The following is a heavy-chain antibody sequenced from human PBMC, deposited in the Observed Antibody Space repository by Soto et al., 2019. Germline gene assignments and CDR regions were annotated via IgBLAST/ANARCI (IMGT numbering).Heavy chain of an antibody. D-gene: IGHD2-2*01. CDR1: GGTFSSYA. CDR3: ARGDIVVVQAATYYYGMDV. V-gene: IGHV1-69*06. CDR2: IIPIFGTA. Sequence: SVKVSCKASGGTFSSYAISWVRQAPGQGLEWIGGIIPIFGTANYAQKFQGRVTITADKSTSTAYMELSSLRSEDTAVYYCARGDIVVVQAATYYYGMDVWGQGTTVTVSS. J-gene: IGHJ6*02.